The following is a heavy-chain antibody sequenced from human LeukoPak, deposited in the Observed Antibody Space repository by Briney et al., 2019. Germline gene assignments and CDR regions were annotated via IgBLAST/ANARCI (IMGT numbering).Heavy chain of an antibody. CDR1: GFTFRNYA. J-gene: IGHJ3*02. Sequence: PGGSLRLSCAVSGFTFRNYAMNWVRQAPGKGLEWVSGISASGGGTYYADSVKGRFTISRDSCNNTLFLQMKSLRADDTAVYYCARNGGGNYGAFGIWGQGTMVTVSS. CDR2: ISASGGGT. D-gene: IGHD3-3*01. V-gene: IGHV3-23*01. CDR3: ARNGGGNYGAFGI.